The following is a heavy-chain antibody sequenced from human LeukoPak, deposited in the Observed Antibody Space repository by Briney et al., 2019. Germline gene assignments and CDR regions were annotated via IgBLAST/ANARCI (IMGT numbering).Heavy chain of an antibody. D-gene: IGHD5-24*01. CDR3: ASRRDGYHSPPDY. Sequence: PGRSLRLSCAASGISFSYYAMHWVRQAPGKGLEGVAVISYDGSNKFYADSVKGRFTISRDNSKNTLYLQMNSLRAEDTAVYYCASRRDGYHSPPDYWGQGTLVTVSS. V-gene: IGHV3-30-3*01. J-gene: IGHJ4*02. CDR1: GISFSYYA. CDR2: ISYDGSNK.